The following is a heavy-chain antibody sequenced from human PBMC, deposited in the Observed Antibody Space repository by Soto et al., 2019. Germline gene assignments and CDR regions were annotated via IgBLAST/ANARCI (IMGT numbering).Heavy chain of an antibody. Sequence: PSQTLSLTCAISGDSVSSNSVAWNWIRQSPSRGLEWLGRTYYRSKWYNAYSVSVKSRITINPDTSKNQFSLQLKSVTPEDTAVYYCVTDPGYGSGWYGIWGQGTQVTVSS. V-gene: IGHV6-1*01. CDR3: VTDPGYGSGWYGI. D-gene: IGHD6-19*01. J-gene: IGHJ4*02. CDR1: GDSVSSNSVA. CDR2: TYYRSKWYN.